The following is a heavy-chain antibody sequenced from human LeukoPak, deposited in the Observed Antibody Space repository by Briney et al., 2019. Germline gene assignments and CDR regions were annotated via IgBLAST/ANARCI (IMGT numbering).Heavy chain of an antibody. D-gene: IGHD6-19*01. V-gene: IGHV3-30-3*01. Sequence: PGGTLRLSCAASGFTISPYPMSWVRQAPGQGLEWVAIISYDGSDKYYADSVKGRLTISRDNSKSTLYLQMISLRTEDTAVYYCARADGSVAGPPSGHWGQGTLVTVSS. J-gene: IGHJ4*02. CDR2: ISYDGSDK. CDR3: ARADGSVAGPPSGH. CDR1: GFTISPYP.